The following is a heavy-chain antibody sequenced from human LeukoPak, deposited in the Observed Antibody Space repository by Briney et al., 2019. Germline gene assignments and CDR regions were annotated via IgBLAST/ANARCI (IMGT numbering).Heavy chain of an antibody. CDR1: GGSISSGGYY. D-gene: IGHD3-9*01. Sequence: TSETLSLTCTVSGGSISSGGYYWSWIRQPAGKGLEWIGRIYTSGSTNYNPSLESRVTISVDTSKNQFSLKLSSVTAADTAVYYCARVHYDILTGYYYYMDVWGKGTTVTVSS. V-gene: IGHV4-61*02. CDR3: ARVHYDILTGYYYYMDV. J-gene: IGHJ6*03. CDR2: IYTSGST.